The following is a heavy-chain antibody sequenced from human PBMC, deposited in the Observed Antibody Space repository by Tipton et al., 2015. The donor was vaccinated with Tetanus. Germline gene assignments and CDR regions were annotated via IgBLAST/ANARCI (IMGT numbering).Heavy chain of an antibody. V-gene: IGHV5-51*01. J-gene: IGHJ4*02. D-gene: IGHD7-27*01. CDR1: GFSFTYFW. Sequence: QLVQSGAEVKKPGESLKISCKGSGFSFTYFWIGWVRQMPGKGLEWMGVINVADSDTRYSPSFQGQVIISADKSISTAYVRWSSLKASDSAMYYCAGYETGGYIHHWGRGALVTVSS. CDR2: INVADSDT. CDR3: AGYETGGYIHH.